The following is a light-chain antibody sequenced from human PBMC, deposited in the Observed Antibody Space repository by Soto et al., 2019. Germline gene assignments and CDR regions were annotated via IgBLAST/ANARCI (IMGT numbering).Light chain of an antibody. CDR2: EVN. Sequence: QSALTQPPSASGSPGQSVTVSCTGTSSDVGGYNYVSWYQQHPGKVPKLMIYEVNKRPSGVPDRFSGSKSGNTASLTVSGLQAEDEADYYCSSYSNINTLLFGGGTKLTAL. CDR3: SSYSNINTLL. V-gene: IGLV2-8*01. CDR1: SSDVGGYNY. J-gene: IGLJ2*01.